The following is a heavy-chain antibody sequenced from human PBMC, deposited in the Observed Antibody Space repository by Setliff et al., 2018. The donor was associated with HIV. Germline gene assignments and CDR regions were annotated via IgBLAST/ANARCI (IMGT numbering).Heavy chain of an antibody. CDR2: ISRGSSST. V-gene: IGHV3-11*06. CDR1: GFAFSDFY. CDR3: ARDDGNWNQGIDS. D-gene: IGHD1-1*01. Sequence: GGSLRLSCVASGFAFSDFYMSWIRQAPGKGLEWISYISRGSSSTNYTDSVKGRFTTSRDNAQKSLHLQMNSLRADDTAVYYCARDDGNWNQGIDSWGQGTLVTVSS. J-gene: IGHJ4*02.